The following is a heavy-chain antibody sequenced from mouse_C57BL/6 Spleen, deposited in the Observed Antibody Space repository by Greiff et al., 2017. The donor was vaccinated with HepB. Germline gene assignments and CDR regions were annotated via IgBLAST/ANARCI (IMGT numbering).Heavy chain of an antibody. CDR3: TREGRDSYYFDY. CDR1: GFTFSSYA. V-gene: IGHV5-9-1*02. CDR2: ISSGGDYI. Sequence: EVKLVESGEGLVKPGGSLKLSCAASGFTFSSYAMSWVRQTPEKRLEWVAYISSGGDYIYYADTVKGRFTISRDNARNPLYLQMSSLKSEDTAMYYCTREGRDSYYFDYWGQGTTLTVSS. D-gene: IGHD3-3*01. J-gene: IGHJ2*01.